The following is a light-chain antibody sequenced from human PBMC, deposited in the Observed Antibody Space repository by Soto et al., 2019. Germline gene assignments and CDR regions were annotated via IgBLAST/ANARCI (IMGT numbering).Light chain of an antibody. V-gene: IGLV2-14*01. CDR2: DVS. CDR3: SSYTSSSTDVV. Sequence: QSALTQPASVSGSPGQSITISCTGTSSDVGGYNYVSWYQQHPGKAPKLMIYDVSNRHSGVSNRFSGSKSGNTASLTISGLQAEDEADYYCSSYTSSSTDVVFGGGTKLTVL. J-gene: IGLJ2*01. CDR1: SSDVGGYNY.